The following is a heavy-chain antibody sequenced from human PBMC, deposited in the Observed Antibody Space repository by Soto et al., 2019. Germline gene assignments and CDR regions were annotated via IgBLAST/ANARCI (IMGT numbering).Heavy chain of an antibody. J-gene: IGHJ6*03. CDR1: GFTFSSYA. V-gene: IGHV3-23*01. D-gene: IGHD1-1*01. Sequence: GGSLRLSCAASGFTFSSYAMSWVRQAPGKGLEWVSAISGSGGSTYYADSVKGRFTISRDNSKNTLYLQMNSLRAEDTAVYYCASTELEPEGYYYYYMDVWGKGTTVTVSS. CDR2: ISGSGGST. CDR3: ASTELEPEGYYYYYMDV.